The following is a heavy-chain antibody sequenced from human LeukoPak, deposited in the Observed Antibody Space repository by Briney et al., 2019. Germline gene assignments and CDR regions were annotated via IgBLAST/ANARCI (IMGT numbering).Heavy chain of an antibody. CDR2: ISSSSSYI. J-gene: IGHJ6*04. V-gene: IGHV3-21*01. CDR3: ARDGTPIYSSGWVYMDV. Sequence: GGSLRLSCAASGFTFSTYSMNWVRQAPGKGLEWVSYISSSSSYIYYADSMKGRFTISRDNAKNSLYLQMNSLRGEDTAVYYCARDGTPIYSSGWVYMDVWGKGTTVTISS. CDR1: GFTFSTYS. D-gene: IGHD6-25*01.